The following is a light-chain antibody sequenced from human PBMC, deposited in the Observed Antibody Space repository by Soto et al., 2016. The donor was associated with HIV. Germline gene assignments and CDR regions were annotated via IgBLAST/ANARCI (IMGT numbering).Light chain of an antibody. V-gene: IGKV1-8*01. Sequence: AIRMTQSPSSLSASTGDRVTITCRASQGISGYLAWYQQKPGKAPKLLISSASTLQSGVPSRLSGSGSGTDFTLTISCLQSEDFATYYCQQYYDYPRTFGQGTKLEIK. CDR3: QQYYDYPRT. CDR1: QGISGY. J-gene: IGKJ2*01. CDR2: SAS.